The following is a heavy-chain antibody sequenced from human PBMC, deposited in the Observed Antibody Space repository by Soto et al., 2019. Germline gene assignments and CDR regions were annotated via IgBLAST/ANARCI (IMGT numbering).Heavy chain of an antibody. CDR1: GGTFSSYA. D-gene: IGHD2-21*02. CDR3: ARAIAYCGGDCYSVPGYYGMDV. CDR2: IIPIFGTA. V-gene: IGHV1-69*06. Sequence: SVKVSCKASGGTFSSYAISWVRQAPGQGLEWMGGIIPIFGTANYAQKFQGRVTITADKSTSTAYMELSSLRSEDTAVYYCARAIAYCGGDCYSVPGYYGMDVWGQGTTVTVS. J-gene: IGHJ6*02.